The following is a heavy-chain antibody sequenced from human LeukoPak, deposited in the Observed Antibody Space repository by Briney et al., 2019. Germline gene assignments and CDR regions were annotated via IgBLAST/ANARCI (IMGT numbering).Heavy chain of an antibody. J-gene: IGHJ4*02. D-gene: IGHD3-22*01. Sequence: SETLSLTCAVYGGSCSGYYWSWIRQPPGKGLEWIVEINHSGSTNYNPSLKSRVTISVDTSKNQFSLKLSSVTAADTAVYYCARGLRMRMIVVVKYYFDYWGQGTLVTVSS. V-gene: IGHV4-34*01. CDR1: GGSCSGYY. CDR2: INHSGST. CDR3: ARGLRMRMIVVVKYYFDY.